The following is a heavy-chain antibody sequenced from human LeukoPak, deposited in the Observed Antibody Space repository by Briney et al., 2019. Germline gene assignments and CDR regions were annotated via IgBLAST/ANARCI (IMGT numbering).Heavy chain of an antibody. CDR3: ARPYYYDSRIDP. D-gene: IGHD3-22*01. J-gene: IGHJ5*02. Sequence: SQTLPLTCTVSGGSISSGDYYWSWVRQPPGKGLEWIAYMYYSGSTYYNPSLKSRVTMSADTSKNQLSLKLSSVTAADTAVYYCARPYYYDSRIDPWGQGILVTVSS. CDR2: MYYSGST. CDR1: GGSISSGDYY. V-gene: IGHV4-30-4*01.